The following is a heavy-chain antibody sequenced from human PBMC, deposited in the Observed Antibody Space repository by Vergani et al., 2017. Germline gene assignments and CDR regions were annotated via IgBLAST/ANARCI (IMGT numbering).Heavy chain of an antibody. J-gene: IGHJ5*02. V-gene: IGHV4-59*01. Sequence: QVQLQESGPGLVKPSETLSLTCTVSGAAIKDFYWSWFRQPPGKGLEWIGYVYYTGSTTYNPSLQSRVTISVDTSNNQFSLRMTSLTAADTAIYYYARDRDLYCRSTTSCHNWFDPWGQGSLVTVSS. CDR1: GAAIKDFY. CDR3: ARDRDLYCRSTTSCHNWFDP. D-gene: IGHD2-15*01. CDR2: VYYTGST.